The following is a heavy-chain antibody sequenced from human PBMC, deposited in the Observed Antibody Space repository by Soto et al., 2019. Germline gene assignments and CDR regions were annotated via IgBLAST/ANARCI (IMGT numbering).Heavy chain of an antibody. CDR3: ARDGQGLAPYALDV. CDR1: GFTFSGHA. Sequence: QVQLVESGGGVAQPGRSLRLSCTVSGFTFSGHAMHWVRQAPGKGLEWVTQIWSAGSNNYYAESVKARFTISRDNSKNTLYLQMNSLRVEDTAVYYCARDGQGLAPYALDVWGQGTSVTVSS. J-gene: IGHJ6*02. D-gene: IGHD6-19*01. CDR2: IWSAGSNN. V-gene: IGHV3-33*01.